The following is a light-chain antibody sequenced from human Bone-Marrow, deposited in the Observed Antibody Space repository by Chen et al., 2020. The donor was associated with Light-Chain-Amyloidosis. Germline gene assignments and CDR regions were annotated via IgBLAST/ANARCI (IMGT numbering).Light chain of an antibody. J-gene: IGLJ2*01. V-gene: IGLV1-44*01. CDR1: TSNIATYT. Sequence: QSVLTQPPSTPGTPGQRVTIPCSASTSNIATYTVNWYRQVPGTAPRLLTQSDNQRPSGVPDRFSGSKSGTSASLAISWLQSEDEADYYCAAWDDSLNGVVFGGGTKLTVL. CDR3: AAWDDSLNGVV. CDR2: SDN.